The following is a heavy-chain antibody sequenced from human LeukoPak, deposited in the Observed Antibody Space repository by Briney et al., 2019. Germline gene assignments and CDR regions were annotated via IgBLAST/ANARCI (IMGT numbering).Heavy chain of an antibody. J-gene: IGHJ4*02. V-gene: IGHV3-21*01. Sequence: GGSLRLSCAASGFTFSSYSMNWARQAPGKGLEWVSSISSSSSCIYYADSVKGRFTISRDNAKNSLYLQMNSLRAEDTAVYYCARDLRGWYYFDYWGQGTLVTVSS. CDR1: GFTFSSYS. D-gene: IGHD6-19*01. CDR2: ISSSSSCI. CDR3: ARDLRGWYYFDY.